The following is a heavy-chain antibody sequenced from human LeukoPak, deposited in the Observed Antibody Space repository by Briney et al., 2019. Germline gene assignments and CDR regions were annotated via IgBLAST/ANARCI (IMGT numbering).Heavy chain of an antibody. CDR2: INPNSGGT. CDR3: ARLIRGDYSGWYLNWFDP. J-gene: IGHJ5*02. V-gene: IGHV1-2*02. D-gene: IGHD6-13*01. Sequence: WASVKVSCKASGYTFTGYYMHWVRQAPGQGLEWMGWINPNSGGTNYAQKFQGRVTMTRDTPINTAFMELSRLRSDDTAVYYCARLIRGDYSGWYLNWFDPWGQGTLVTVSS. CDR1: GYTFTGYY.